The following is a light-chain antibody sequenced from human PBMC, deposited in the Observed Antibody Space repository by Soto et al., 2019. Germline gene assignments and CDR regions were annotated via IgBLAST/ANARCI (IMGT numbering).Light chain of an antibody. V-gene: IGKV1-17*01. J-gene: IGKJ1*01. CDR2: GSS. CDR1: QAIRND. CDR3: IQLYNFSWT. Sequence: DIQMTQSPSSLSASVGDRVTITCRASQAIRNDLAWYRQKPGRAPKRLIYGSSSLTSGVQSRFSGSGSGTEFTLTISSLQPEDFATYYCIQLYNFSWTFGQGTKVDIK.